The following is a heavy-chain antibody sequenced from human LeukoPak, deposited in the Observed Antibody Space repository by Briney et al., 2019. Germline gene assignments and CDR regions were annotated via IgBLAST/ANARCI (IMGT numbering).Heavy chain of an antibody. Sequence: GGSLRLSCAASGFTFSNAWMSWVRQAPGKGLEWVGRIKSKTDGWTTDYAAPVKGRFTISRDDSKNTLYLQMNSLKTEDTAVYYCTTAGIPGDYYFDYWGQGTLVTVSS. V-gene: IGHV3-15*01. CDR1: GFTFSNAW. D-gene: IGHD2-21*02. J-gene: IGHJ4*02. CDR3: TTAGIPGDYYFDY. CDR2: IKSKTDGWTT.